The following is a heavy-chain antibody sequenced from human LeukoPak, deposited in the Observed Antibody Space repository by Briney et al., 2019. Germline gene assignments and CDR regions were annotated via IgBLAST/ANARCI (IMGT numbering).Heavy chain of an antibody. CDR2: IKQDGSEK. CDR3: ARVALLYDSVPDAFDI. CDR1: GFTFSSYW. J-gene: IGHJ3*02. V-gene: IGHV3-7*03. D-gene: IGHD3-22*01. Sequence: GGSPRLSCAASGFTFSSYWMSWVRQAPGKGLEWVANIKQDGSEKYYVDSVKGRFTISRDNAKNSLYLQMNSLRAEDTAVYYCARVALLYDSVPDAFDIWGQGTMVTVSS.